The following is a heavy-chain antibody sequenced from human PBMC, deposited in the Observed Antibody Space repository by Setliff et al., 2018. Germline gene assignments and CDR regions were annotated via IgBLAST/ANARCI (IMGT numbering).Heavy chain of an antibody. CDR2: LNPKNNDT. Sequence: ASVKVSCKTSGYTFTDYYIHWVRQAPGEGLEWMGWLNPKNNDTSYAQKFLGRVTLTRDTSITTAYMEVSILTSDDTAVYYCARDPFLVQQFPYYMDVWGKGTTVTVS. V-gene: IGHV1-2*02. CDR3: ARDPFLVQQFPYYMDV. CDR1: GYTFTDYY. D-gene: IGHD6-13*01. J-gene: IGHJ6*03.